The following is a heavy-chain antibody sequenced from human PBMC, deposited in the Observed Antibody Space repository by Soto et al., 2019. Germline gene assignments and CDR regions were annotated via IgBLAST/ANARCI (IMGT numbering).Heavy chain of an antibody. V-gene: IGHV3-30*18. J-gene: IGHJ4*02. D-gene: IGHD3-16*01. CDR1: GFTFSSYG. Sequence: GGSLRLSCAASGFTFSSYGMHWVRQAPGKGLEWVAVISYDGSNKYYADSVKGRFTISRDNSKNTLYLQMSNLRAEDPAVYYCAKPAGGFMDYFDYWGQGTLVTVSS. CDR2: ISYDGSNK. CDR3: AKPAGGFMDYFDY.